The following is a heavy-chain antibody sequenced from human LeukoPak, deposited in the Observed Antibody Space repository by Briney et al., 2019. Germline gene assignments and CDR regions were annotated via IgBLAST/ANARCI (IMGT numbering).Heavy chain of an antibody. D-gene: IGHD4-11*01. CDR1: GFTFSSYE. CDR2: ISSSGSTI. J-gene: IGHJ6*03. CDR3: ARDATTVTTYYYYYMDV. V-gene: IGHV3-48*03. Sequence: GGSLRLSCAASGFTFSSYEMNWVRQAPGKGLEWVSYISSSGSTIYYADSVKGRFTISRDSAKNSLYLQMNSLRAEDTAVYYCARDATTVTTYYYYYMDVWGKGTTVTVSS.